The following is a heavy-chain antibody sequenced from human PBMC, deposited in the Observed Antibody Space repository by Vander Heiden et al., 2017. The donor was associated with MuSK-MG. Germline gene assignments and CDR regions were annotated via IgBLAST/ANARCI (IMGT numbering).Heavy chain of an antibody. CDR1: GASISGHY. CDR3: ARVLAPHYYYYYYMDV. CDR2: IYTSGST. J-gene: IGHJ6*03. D-gene: IGHD6-6*01. V-gene: IGHV4-4*07. Sequence: QVQLQESGPGLVKPPETLSPTCTVSGASISGHYWSWIRQPAGKGLEWIGRIYTSGSTNYNPSLKSRVTMSVDTPKNQFSLKLSSVTAADTAVYYCARVLAPHYYYYYYMDVWGKGTTVTVSS.